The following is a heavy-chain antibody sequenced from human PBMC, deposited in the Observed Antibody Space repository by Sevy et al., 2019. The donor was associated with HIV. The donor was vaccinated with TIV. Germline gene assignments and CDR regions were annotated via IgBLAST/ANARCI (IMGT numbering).Heavy chain of an antibody. Sequence: ASVKVSCKASRFTFSSSAVQWVRQARGQRLEWIGWIVVGSDNRNYAQKFQERVTITRDMSTSTVYMELSSLRSEDTAVYYCAADPLGSSGSYFDYWGQGTLVTVSS. CDR2: IVVGSDNR. CDR3: AADPLGSSGSYFDY. V-gene: IGHV1-58*01. J-gene: IGHJ4*02. D-gene: IGHD3-22*01. CDR1: RFTFSSSA.